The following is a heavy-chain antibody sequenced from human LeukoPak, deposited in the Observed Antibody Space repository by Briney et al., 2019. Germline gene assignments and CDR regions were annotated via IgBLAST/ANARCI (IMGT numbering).Heavy chain of an antibody. V-gene: IGHV1-2*02. D-gene: IGHD2-2*01. Sequence: ASVKVSCKASGYTFTGYYMHWVRQAPGQVLEWMGWINPNSGGTNYAQKFQGRVTMTRDTSISTAYMELSRLRSDDTAVYYCAILGYCSSTSCLQIDPWGQGTLVTVSS. CDR3: AILGYCSSTSCLQIDP. CDR2: INPNSGGT. J-gene: IGHJ5*02. CDR1: GYTFTGYY.